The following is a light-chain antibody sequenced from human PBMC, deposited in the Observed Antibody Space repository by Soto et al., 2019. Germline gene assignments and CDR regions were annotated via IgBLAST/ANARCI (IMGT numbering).Light chain of an antibody. V-gene: IGLV2-8*01. CDR3: SSNGGSDSDVV. CDR2: EVT. J-gene: IGLJ2*01. CDR1: SSDIGGNNY. Sequence: QSALTQPPSASGSPGQSVTISCTGTSSDIGGNNYVSWYQQHPGKAPKLMIYEVTKRPSGVPDRFSGSMSGNTASLTVSGDQAEDEADYYCSSNGGSDSDVVFGGGTKLTVL.